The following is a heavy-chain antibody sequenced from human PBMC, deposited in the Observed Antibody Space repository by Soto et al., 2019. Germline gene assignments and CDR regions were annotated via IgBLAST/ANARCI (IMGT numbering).Heavy chain of an antibody. CDR1: GGTFSSYA. CDR2: IIPIFGTA. J-gene: IGHJ6*02. V-gene: IGHV1-69*12. CDR3: ARHVPAAGYYYGMDV. Sequence: QVQLVQSGAEVKKPGSSVKVSYKASGGTFSSYAISWVRQAPGRGLEWMGGIIPIFGTANYGQKFQGRVTITADESTSTAYMELSSLRSEDTAVYYCARHVPAAGYYYGMDVWGQGTTVTVSS. D-gene: IGHD2-2*01.